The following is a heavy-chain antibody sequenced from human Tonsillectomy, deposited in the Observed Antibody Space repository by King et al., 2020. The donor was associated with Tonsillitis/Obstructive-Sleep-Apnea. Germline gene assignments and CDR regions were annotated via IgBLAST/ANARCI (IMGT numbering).Heavy chain of an antibody. D-gene: IGHD3-9*01. CDR3: AKATDRGRYFDWLFSRNAFDI. Sequence: VQLVESGGGVVQPGGSLRLSCAASGFTFDDYAMHWVRQAPGKGLEWVSLISGDGGSTYYADSVKGRFTISRDNSKNSLYLQMNSLRTEDTALYYCAKATDRGRYFDWLFSRNAFDIWGQGTMVTVSS. V-gene: IGHV3-43*02. CDR1: GFTFDDYA. J-gene: IGHJ3*02. CDR2: ISGDGGST.